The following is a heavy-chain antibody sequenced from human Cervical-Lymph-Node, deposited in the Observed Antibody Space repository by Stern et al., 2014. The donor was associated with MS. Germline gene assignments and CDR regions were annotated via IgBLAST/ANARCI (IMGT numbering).Heavy chain of an antibody. CDR3: VLPSKVTTAAFDV. D-gene: IGHD4-17*01. CDR2: IIPIFDTT. J-gene: IGHJ3*01. V-gene: IGHV1-69*06. Sequence: VQLVESGAEVKKPGSSVNVSCKASGGTFTSFSINWVRQVPGQRLEWMGGIIPIFDTTDFAQKFQGSVNITAASYTTTVYMALNSLRSDDTAVYYCVLPSKVTTAAFDVWGRGTMVTVSS. CDR1: GGTFTSFS.